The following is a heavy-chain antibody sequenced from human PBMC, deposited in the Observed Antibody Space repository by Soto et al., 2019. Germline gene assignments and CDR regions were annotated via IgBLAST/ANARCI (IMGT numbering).Heavy chain of an antibody. V-gene: IGHV3-23*01. CDR3: AKGGAYSSGWYYFDS. CDR1: GFTSSGYA. D-gene: IGHD6-19*01. CDR2: ISGSGGST. J-gene: IGHJ4*02. Sequence: EVQLLESGGGVVQPGGSLRLSCAASGFTSSGYAMSWVRQAPGKGLEWVSTISGSGGSTYYADSVKGRFTISRDNSKNTLELQMNSRIAEDTAVYYCAKGGAYSSGWYYFDSWGQGTLVTVSS.